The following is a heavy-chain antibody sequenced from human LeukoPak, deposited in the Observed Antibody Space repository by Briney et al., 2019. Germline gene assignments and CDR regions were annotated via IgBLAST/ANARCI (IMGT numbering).Heavy chain of an antibody. CDR2: ISYDGSNE. V-gene: IGHV3-30*03. CDR1: GFTFSTYG. Sequence: GGSLRLSCAASGFTFSTYGMHWVRQAPGKGLEWVAVISYDGSNEYYADSVKGRFTISRDNSKNTLYLQMSSLRAEDTAVYYCARDRHSSSWYYFDYWGQGTLVTVSS. D-gene: IGHD6-13*01. J-gene: IGHJ4*02. CDR3: ARDRHSSSWYYFDY.